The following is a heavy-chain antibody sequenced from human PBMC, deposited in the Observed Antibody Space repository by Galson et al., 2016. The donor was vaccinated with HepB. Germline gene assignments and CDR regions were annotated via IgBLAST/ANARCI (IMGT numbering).Heavy chain of an antibody. V-gene: IGHV4-31*03. J-gene: IGHJ5*02. D-gene: IGHD3-10*01. CDR2: IYYSGRT. CDR1: GGSISSGGYY. Sequence: TLSLTCTVSGGSISSGGYYWSWIRQHPGKGLEWIGYIYYSGRTYYNPSLKSRVTISVDTSKNQFSLKLSSVTAADTAVYYCAREGFDSDYRPHWFDPWGQGTLVTVSS. CDR3: AREGFDSDYRPHWFDP.